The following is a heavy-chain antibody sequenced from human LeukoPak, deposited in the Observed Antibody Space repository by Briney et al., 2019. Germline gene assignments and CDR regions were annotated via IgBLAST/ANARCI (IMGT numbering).Heavy chain of an antibody. CDR3: ARSLITMIVVLPGY. J-gene: IGHJ4*02. V-gene: IGHV1-2*06. CDR2: INPNSGVT. Sequence: GSSVKVSCKASGYTFAGFYMHWVRQAPGQGLEWMGRINPNSGVTNYAQKFQGRVTMTRDTSISTAYMELSRLRSDDTAVFYCARSLITMIVVLPGYWGQGTLVTVSS. CDR1: GYTFAGFY. D-gene: IGHD3-22*01.